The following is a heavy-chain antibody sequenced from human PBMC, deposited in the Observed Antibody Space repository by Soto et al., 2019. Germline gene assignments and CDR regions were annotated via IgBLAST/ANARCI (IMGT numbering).Heavy chain of an antibody. Sequence: QVQLVESGGGVVQPGRSLRLSCAASGFTFSSYAMHWVRQAPGKGLEWVAVISYDGSNKYYADSVKGRFTISRDNSKNTLDLQMNSLRAEDTAVYYCARDMEMATIADWYFDLWGRGTLVTVSS. CDR1: GFTFSSYA. D-gene: IGHD5-12*01. CDR3: ARDMEMATIADWYFDL. J-gene: IGHJ2*01. CDR2: ISYDGSNK. V-gene: IGHV3-30-3*01.